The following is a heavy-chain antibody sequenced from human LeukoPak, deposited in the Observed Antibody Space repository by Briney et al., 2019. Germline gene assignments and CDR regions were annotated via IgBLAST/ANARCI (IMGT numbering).Heavy chain of an antibody. V-gene: IGHV4-59*01. J-gene: IGHJ4*02. Sequence: PSETLSLTCTVSGGSISSYYWSWIRQPPGKGLEWIGYIYYSGSTNYNPSLKSRVTISVDTSKNQFSLKLSSVTAADTAVYYCARGLDYYDSSGYPRFDYWGQGTLVTVSS. CDR3: ARGLDYYDSSGYPRFDY. CDR1: GGSISSYY. CDR2: IYYSGST. D-gene: IGHD3-22*01.